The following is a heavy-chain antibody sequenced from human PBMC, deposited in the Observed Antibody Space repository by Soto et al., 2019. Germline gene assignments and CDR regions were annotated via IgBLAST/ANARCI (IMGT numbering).Heavy chain of an antibody. CDR2: IYHSGST. Sequence: SETLSLTCAVSGGSISSGGYSWSWIRQPPGKGLEWIGYIYHSGSTYYNPSLKSRVTIPVDRSKNQFSLKLSSVTAADTAVYYCAAGGGGDSYGFYWFDPWGQGTLVTVSS. CDR1: GGSISSGGYS. V-gene: IGHV4-30-2*01. J-gene: IGHJ5*02. CDR3: AAGGGGDSYGFYWFDP. D-gene: IGHD5-18*01.